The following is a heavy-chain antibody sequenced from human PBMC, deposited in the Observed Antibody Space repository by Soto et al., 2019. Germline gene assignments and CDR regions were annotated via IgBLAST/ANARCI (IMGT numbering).Heavy chain of an antibody. D-gene: IGHD3-10*01. J-gene: IGHJ4*02. CDR3: ARDIRGAN. CDR1: GFPFTAPY. V-gene: IGHV3-11*01. CDR2: INGGGSNI. Sequence: VQLVESGGALARLGGSLGLSFPPPGFPFTAPYWTWIRRAPGRGLEWVSYINGGGSNIYSADSVRGRFTISRDNAKNSVYLQMSSLRAEDTAIYYCARDIRGANWGQGTLVIVSS.